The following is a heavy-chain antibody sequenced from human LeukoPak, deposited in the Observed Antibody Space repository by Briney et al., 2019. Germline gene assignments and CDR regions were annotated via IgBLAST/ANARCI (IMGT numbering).Heavy chain of an antibody. CDR2: VSDRGGT. Sequence: SETLSLTRTVSRGSISSYYWSWIRQSPGKGLEWIGYVSDRGGTNYNPSLKSRVTISVDTSKNQFSLKLRSVTAADTAVYYCARDGGYDRPGIDYWGQGTLVTVSS. J-gene: IGHJ4*02. CDR1: RGSISSYY. V-gene: IGHV4-59*01. CDR3: ARDGGYDRPGIDY. D-gene: IGHD5-12*01.